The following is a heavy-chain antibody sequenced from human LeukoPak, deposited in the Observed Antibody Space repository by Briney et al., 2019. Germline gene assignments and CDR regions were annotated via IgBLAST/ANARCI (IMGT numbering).Heavy chain of an antibody. D-gene: IGHD3-22*01. J-gene: IGHJ4*02. V-gene: IGHV1-46*01. CDR3: ARGDGYYDSSGYYQYYFGY. CDR2: INPSGGST. CDR1: GYTFTSYY. Sequence: ASVKVSCKASGYTFTSYYMHWVRQAPGQGLEWMGIINPSGGSTSYAQKFQGRVTMTRDTSTSTVYMELSSLRSEDTAVYYCARGDGYYDSSGYYQYYFGYWGQGTLVAVSS.